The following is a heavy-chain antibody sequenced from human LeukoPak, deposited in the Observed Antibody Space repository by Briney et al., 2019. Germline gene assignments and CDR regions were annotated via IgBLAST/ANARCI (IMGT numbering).Heavy chain of an antibody. CDR3: ARDRDYGSGIFDY. J-gene: IGHJ4*02. V-gene: IGHV1-2*02. CDR1: GYTFTGYY. Sequence: ASVKVSCKASGYTFTGYYMHWVRQAPRQGLEWMGWINPNSGGTNYAQKFQGRVTMTRDTSISTAYMELNRLRSDDTAVYYCARDRDYGSGIFDYWAREPWSPSPQ. D-gene: IGHD3-10*01. CDR2: INPNSGGT.